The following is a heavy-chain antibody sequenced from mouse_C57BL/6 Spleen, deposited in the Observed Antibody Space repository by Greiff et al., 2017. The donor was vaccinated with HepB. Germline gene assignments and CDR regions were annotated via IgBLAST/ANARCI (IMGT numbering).Heavy chain of an antibody. Sequence: QVQLQQPGAELVQPGASVKLSCKASGYTFTSYWMHWVKQRPGRGLEWIGRIDPNSGGTKYNERLKGKATLTVDKPSSTAYMHLSSLTAEESAVYDCARGGDMYYWSQGTSVTDSS. CDR2: IDPNSGGT. CDR1: GYTFTSYW. CDR3: ARGGDMYY. V-gene: IGHV1-72*01. J-gene: IGHJ4*01.